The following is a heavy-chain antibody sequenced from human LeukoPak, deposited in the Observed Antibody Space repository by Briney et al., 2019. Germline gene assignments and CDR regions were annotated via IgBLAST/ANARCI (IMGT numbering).Heavy chain of an antibody. CDR2: ISYDGNHI. D-gene: IGHD2-21*02. V-gene: IGHV3-30*04. Sequence: GGSLRLSCAASGFTFSSYEMNWVRQAPGKGLEWVAVISYDGNHIFYADSVKGRFTISRDNSKNTLYLQMNSLTTEDTAVYYCARCGGDCYTSTQGFDYWGQGTLVTVSS. J-gene: IGHJ4*02. CDR3: ARCGGDCYTSTQGFDY. CDR1: GFTFSSYE.